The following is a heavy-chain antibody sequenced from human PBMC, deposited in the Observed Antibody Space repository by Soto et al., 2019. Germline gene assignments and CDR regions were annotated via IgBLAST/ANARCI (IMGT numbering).Heavy chain of an antibody. CDR1: GGTFSSYA. J-gene: IGHJ4*02. V-gene: IGHV1-69*05. Sequence: SVKVSCKASGGTFSSYAISWVRQAPGQGLEWMGGIIPIFGTANYAQKFQGRVTMTTDTSTSTAYMELRSLTSDDTAVFYCARGDYGHYDYWGQGTLVTVSS. CDR3: ARGDYGHYDY. CDR2: IIPIFGTA. D-gene: IGHD4-17*01.